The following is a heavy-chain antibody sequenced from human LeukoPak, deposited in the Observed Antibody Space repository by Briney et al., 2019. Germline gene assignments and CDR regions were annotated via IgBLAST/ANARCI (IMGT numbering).Heavy chain of an antibody. CDR3: ARGSMRVTAYSGSYYDY. Sequence: SETLSLTCAVYGGSFSGYYWSWIRQPPGKGLEWIGEINHSGSTNYNPSLKSRVTISVDTSKNQFSLKLSSVTAADTAVYYCARGSMRVTAYSGSYYDYWAREPWSPSPQ. D-gene: IGHD1-26*01. J-gene: IGHJ4*02. CDR1: GGSFSGYY. CDR2: INHSGST. V-gene: IGHV4-34*01.